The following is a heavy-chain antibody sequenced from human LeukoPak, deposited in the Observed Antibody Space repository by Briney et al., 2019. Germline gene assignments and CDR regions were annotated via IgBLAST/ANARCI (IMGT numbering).Heavy chain of an antibody. J-gene: IGHJ4*02. V-gene: IGHV3-74*01. CDR1: GFTFSSYW. Sequence: GGSLRLSCAASGFTFSSYWMHWVRQAPGKGLVWVSRINSDGSSTSYADSVKGRFTISRDNAKNTLYLQMNSLRAEDTAVHYCARDSATLYDFWSGYPGNWGQGTLVTVSS. CDR3: ARDSATLYDFWSGYPGN. D-gene: IGHD3-3*01. CDR2: INSDGSST.